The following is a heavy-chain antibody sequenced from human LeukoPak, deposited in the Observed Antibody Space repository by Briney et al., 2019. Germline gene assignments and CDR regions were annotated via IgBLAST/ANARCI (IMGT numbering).Heavy chain of an antibody. CDR2: ISYDGSNK. CDR3: ARDYGGTQDY. V-gene: IGHV3-30-3*01. Sequence: PGRSLRLSCAASGFTFSSYAMHWVRQAPGKGLEWVAVISYDGSNKYYADSVKGRFTISRDNSKNTLYLQMNSLRAEDTAVYYCARDYGGTQDYWGQGTLVTASS. CDR1: GFTFSSYA. D-gene: IGHD3-16*01. J-gene: IGHJ4*02.